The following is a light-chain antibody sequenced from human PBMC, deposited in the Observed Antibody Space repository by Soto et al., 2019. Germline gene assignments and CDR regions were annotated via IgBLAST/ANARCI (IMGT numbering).Light chain of an antibody. CDR1: QSVSSGY. Sequence: DIVLTQSPGTLYLSPGERATLSCRASQSVSSGYLAWYQQRPGQAPRLLIYGASTRATGIPDRFSGTVSGTDFTLTISRLEPEDFAVYYCQQYGSSPITFGQGTRLEIK. CDR2: GAS. V-gene: IGKV3-20*01. CDR3: QQYGSSPIT. J-gene: IGKJ5*01.